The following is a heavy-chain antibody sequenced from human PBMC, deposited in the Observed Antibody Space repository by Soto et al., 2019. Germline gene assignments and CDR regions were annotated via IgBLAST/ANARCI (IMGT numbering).Heavy chain of an antibody. V-gene: IGHV1-2*02. Sequence: ASVKVSCKTSGDTFTDSSMHLVRQAPGQGLEWMGWINLNSGDTNYAEKFRGRVTMTRDTSIITAYMELTRLKSDDTAVYYCARDLGGYDLYGPDTWGQGTLVTFSS. CDR2: INLNSGDT. CDR1: GDTFTDSS. CDR3: ARDLGGYDLYGPDT. J-gene: IGHJ5*02. D-gene: IGHD5-12*01.